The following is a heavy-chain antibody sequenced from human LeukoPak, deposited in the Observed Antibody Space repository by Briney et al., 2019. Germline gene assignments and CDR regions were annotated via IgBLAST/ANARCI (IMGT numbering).Heavy chain of an antibody. CDR1: GYTLTELS. Sequence: ASVKVSCKVSGYTLTELSMHWVRQAPGKGLEWMGGFDPEDGETIYAQKFQGRVTMTEDTSTDTAYMELSSLRSEDTAVYYCARKATPTGLFDYYYGMDVWGQGTTVTVSS. J-gene: IGHJ6*02. D-gene: IGHD1-1*01. CDR2: FDPEDGET. V-gene: IGHV1-24*01. CDR3: ARKATPTGLFDYYYGMDV.